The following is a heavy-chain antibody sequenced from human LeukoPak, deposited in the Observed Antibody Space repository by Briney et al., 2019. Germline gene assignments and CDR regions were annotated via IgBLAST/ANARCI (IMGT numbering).Heavy chain of an antibody. CDR2: INHSGST. CDR3: ARDGYGGIDY. J-gene: IGHJ4*02. D-gene: IGHD4-23*01. Sequence: PSETLSLTCAVYGGSFSGYYWSWIRQPPGKGLEWIGEINHSGSTNYNPSLKSRVTISVDTYKNQFSLNLSSVTAADTAVYYCARDGYGGIDYWGQGILVTVSS. V-gene: IGHV4-34*01. CDR1: GGSFSGYY.